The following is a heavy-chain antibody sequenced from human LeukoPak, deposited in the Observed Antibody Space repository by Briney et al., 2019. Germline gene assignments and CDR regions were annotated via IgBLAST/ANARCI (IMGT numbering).Heavy chain of an antibody. CDR2: ISSSSSYI. J-gene: IGHJ5*02. CDR3: ARASSGWYNWFDP. CDR1: GFTFSSYS. Sequence: GGSLRLSCAASGFTFSSYSMNWVRQAPGKGLEWVSFISSSSSYIYYADSVKGRFTISRDNAKNSLYLQMNSLSAEDTAVYYCARASSGWYNWFDPWGQGTLVTVSS. V-gene: IGHV3-21*04. D-gene: IGHD6-19*01.